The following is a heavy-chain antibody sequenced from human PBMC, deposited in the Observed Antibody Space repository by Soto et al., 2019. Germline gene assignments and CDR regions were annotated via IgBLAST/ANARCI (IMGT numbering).Heavy chain of an antibody. V-gene: IGHV4-39*01. Sequence: SETLSLTCTVSGDSITSNSYFWAWIRQPPGKGLEWIGSIYYSGTTYYNPSLKSRVTISVDRSKNQFSLKLSSVTAADTAVYYCARRVYGSGSYYYFDYWGQGTQVTVSS. D-gene: IGHD3-10*01. J-gene: IGHJ4*02. CDR3: ARRVYGSGSYYYFDY. CDR1: GDSITSNSYF. CDR2: IYYSGTT.